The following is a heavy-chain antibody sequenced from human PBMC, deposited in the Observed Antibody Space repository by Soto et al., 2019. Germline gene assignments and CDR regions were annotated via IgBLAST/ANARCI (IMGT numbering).Heavy chain of an antibody. D-gene: IGHD5-12*01. CDR1: GGTFSNYP. Sequence: QVQLVQSGAEVKKPGSSVKVSCKASGGTFSNYPVSWVRQAPGQGLEWMGRIIPIFGTVNYAQKFQGRATITADETTSTAYMELSSLRSEDTAVYYCARGNHRWLQLWYFDLWGRGTLVTVSS. V-gene: IGHV1-69*15. J-gene: IGHJ2*01. CDR3: ARGNHRWLQLWYFDL. CDR2: IIPIFGTV.